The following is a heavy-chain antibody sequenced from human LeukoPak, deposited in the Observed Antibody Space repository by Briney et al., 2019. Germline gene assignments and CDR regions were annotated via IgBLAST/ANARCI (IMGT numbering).Heavy chain of an antibody. J-gene: IGHJ4*02. Sequence: SQTLSLTCAISGDSVSSNSAAWNWIRQSPARGLEWLGRTYYRSKWSSDYAVFAKSRISINSDTSKNQFSLQLNSVTPEDTAVYYCVRGAFIAAAGLFDSWGQGTLVTVSS. D-gene: IGHD6-13*01. CDR2: TYYRSKWSS. CDR1: GDSVSSNSAA. CDR3: VRGAFIAAAGLFDS. V-gene: IGHV6-1*01.